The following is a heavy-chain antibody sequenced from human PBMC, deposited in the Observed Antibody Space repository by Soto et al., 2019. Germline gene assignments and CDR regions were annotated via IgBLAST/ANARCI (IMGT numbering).Heavy chain of an antibody. D-gene: IGHD2-2*02. CDR3: AKDRDYTRDYFHY. V-gene: IGHV3-23*01. J-gene: IGHJ4*02. Sequence: GGSLRLSCAASGFTLGRYGMSWVRQAPGKGLEWVSAVSPNGQGIYYADSVRGRFTISRDFSKNTVFLHMDSLRAEDTAVYYCAKDRDYTRDYFHYWGQGTLVTVSS. CDR1: GFTLGRYG. CDR2: VSPNGQGI.